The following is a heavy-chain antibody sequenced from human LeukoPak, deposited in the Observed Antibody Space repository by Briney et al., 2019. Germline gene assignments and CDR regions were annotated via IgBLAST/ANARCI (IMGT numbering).Heavy chain of an antibody. V-gene: IGHV3-9*01. D-gene: IGHD3-3*01. J-gene: IGHJ4*02. CDR1: GFTFDDYA. CDR3: ARAYDFWSGPGGY. CDR2: ISWNSGSI. Sequence: PGRSLRLSCAASGFTFDDYAMHWVRQAPGKGLEWVSGISWNSGSIGYADSVKGRFTISRDNAKNSLYLQMNSLRAEDTAVYYCARAYDFWSGPGGYWGQGTLVTVSS.